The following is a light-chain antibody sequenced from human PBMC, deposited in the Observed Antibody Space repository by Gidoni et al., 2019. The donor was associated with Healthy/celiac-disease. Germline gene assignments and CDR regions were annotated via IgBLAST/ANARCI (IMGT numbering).Light chain of an antibody. CDR2: EVS. V-gene: IGLV2-23*02. CDR1: SSDVGSYNL. Sequence: QSALTQPASVSGSPGQSITISCTGTSSDVGSYNLVSWYQQRPGKAPKLMIYEVSTRPSGVSNRFSGSKSGNTASLTISGLQAEDEADYYCCSYAGSSTSYVFGTGTKVTVL. J-gene: IGLJ1*01. CDR3: CSYAGSSTSYV.